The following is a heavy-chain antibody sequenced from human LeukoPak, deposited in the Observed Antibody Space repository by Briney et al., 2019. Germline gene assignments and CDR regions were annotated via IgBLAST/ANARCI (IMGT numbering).Heavy chain of an antibody. V-gene: IGHV1-2*02. CDR3: ARDVRGTMVRGVIRNWFDP. CDR1: GYTFTGYY. J-gene: IGHJ5*02. Sequence: ASVKVSCKASGYTFTGYYMHWVRQAPGQGLEWMGWINPNSGGTNYAQKFQGRVTMTRDTSISTAYMELSSLRSEDTAVYYCARDVRGTMVRGVIRNWFDPWGQGTLVTVFS. CDR2: INPNSGGT. D-gene: IGHD3-10*01.